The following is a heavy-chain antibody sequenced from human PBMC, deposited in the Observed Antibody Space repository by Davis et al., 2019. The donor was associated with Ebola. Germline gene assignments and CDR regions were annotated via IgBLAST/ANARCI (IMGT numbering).Heavy chain of an antibody. CDR2: ISHHNGDI. Sequence: SETLSLTCAVYGGSFSDYFWSWIRQSPEKGLEWIGEISHHNGDINYNPPLRSRVAISVDSSKNQFSLKINSVTAADTATYYCARTTKTNIEDSGLGYNSFDSWGQGVLVSVSS. J-gene: IGHJ5*01. CDR3: ARTTKTNIEDSGLGYNSFDS. D-gene: IGHD4-17*01. V-gene: IGHV4-34*01. CDR1: GGSFSDYF.